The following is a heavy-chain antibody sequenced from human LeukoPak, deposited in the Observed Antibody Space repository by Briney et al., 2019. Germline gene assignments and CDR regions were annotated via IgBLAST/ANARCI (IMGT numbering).Heavy chain of an antibody. CDR3: AREIVVVTAATNHNWFDP. V-gene: IGHV3-21*01. J-gene: IGHJ5*02. Sequence: GGSLRLSCAASGFTFSSYSMNWVRQAPGKGLEWVSSISSSSYIYYADSVKGRFTISRDNAKNSLYLQMNSLRAEDTAVYYCAREIVVVTAATNHNWFDPWGQGTLVTVPS. CDR1: GFTFSSYS. D-gene: IGHD2-21*02. CDR2: ISSSSYI.